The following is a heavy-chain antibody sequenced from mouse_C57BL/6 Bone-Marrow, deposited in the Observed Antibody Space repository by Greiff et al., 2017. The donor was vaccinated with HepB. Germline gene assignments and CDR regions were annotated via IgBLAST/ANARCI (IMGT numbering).Heavy chain of an antibody. CDR2: IDPSDSYT. Sequence: QVQLQQPGAELVMPGASVKLSCKASGYTFTSYWMHWVKQRPGQGLEWIGEIDPSDSYTNYTQKFKGKATLTVDKSSSTAYMQLSSLTSEDSAVYYGASQGMTTVGPDFGVWGTGTTVTVSS. CDR1: GYTFTSYW. D-gene: IGHD1-1*01. V-gene: IGHV1-69*01. CDR3: ASQGMTTVGPDFGV. J-gene: IGHJ1*03.